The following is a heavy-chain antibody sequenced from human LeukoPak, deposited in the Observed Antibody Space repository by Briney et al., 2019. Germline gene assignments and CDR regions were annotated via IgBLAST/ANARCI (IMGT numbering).Heavy chain of an antibody. Sequence: GGSLRLSCAASGFTFSSYAMSWVRQAPGKGLEWVSAISGSGGSTYYADSVKGRFTISRDNSRNTLYLQVNSLRAEDTAVYYCAKDLSYYGSGSYPNWFDPWGQGTLVTVSS. V-gene: IGHV3-23*01. CDR1: GFTFSSYA. D-gene: IGHD3-10*01. J-gene: IGHJ5*02. CDR2: ISGSGGST. CDR3: AKDLSYYGSGSYPNWFDP.